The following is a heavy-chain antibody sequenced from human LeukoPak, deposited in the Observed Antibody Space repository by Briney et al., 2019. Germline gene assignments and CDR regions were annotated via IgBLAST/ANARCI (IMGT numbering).Heavy chain of an antibody. J-gene: IGHJ6*02. CDR1: GGSISSYY. CDR3: AREKVLCSSTSCYAQCLDV. D-gene: IGHD2-2*01. Sequence: SETLSLTCTVSGGSISSYYWSWIRQPPGKGLEWIGYIYYSGSTNYNPSLKSRVTISVDASKNQFSLKLGSVTAADTAVYYCAREKVLCSSTSCYAQCLDVWGQGTTVTVSS. V-gene: IGHV4-59*01. CDR2: IYYSGST.